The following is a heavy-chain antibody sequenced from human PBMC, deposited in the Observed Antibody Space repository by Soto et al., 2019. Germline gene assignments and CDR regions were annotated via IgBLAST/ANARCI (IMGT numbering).Heavy chain of an antibody. CDR1: GFTFTNYE. J-gene: IGHJ6*02. CDR2: ITSSGSPM. CDR3: ARLHCSSTNCSYNYYYGMYF. Sequence: GGSLRLSCGASGFTFTNYEMNWVRQAPGKGLEWVAYITSSGSPMYYADSVKGRFTISRDNVRNSLYLQMNSLRAEDTAVYYCARLHCSSTNCSYNYYYGMYFWSQGSTVTGS. D-gene: IGHD2-2*01. V-gene: IGHV3-48*03.